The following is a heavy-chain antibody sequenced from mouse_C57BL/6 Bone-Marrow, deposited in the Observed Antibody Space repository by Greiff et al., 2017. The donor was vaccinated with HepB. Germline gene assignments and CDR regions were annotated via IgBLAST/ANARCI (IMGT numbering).Heavy chain of an antibody. Sequence: EVQLQESGGGLVQPGGSLKLSCAASGFTFSDYYMYWVRQTPEKRLEWVAYISNGGGSTYYPDTVKGRFTISRDNAKNTLYLQLSRLKSEDTAMYYCARRYYGTAWFAYWGQGTLVTVSA. D-gene: IGHD1-1*01. V-gene: IGHV5-12*01. CDR1: GFTFSDYY. CDR3: ARRYYGTAWFAY. CDR2: ISNGGGST. J-gene: IGHJ3*01.